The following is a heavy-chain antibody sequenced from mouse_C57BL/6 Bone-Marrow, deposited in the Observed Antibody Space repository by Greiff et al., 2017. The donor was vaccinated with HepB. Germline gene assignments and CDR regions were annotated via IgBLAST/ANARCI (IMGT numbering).Heavy chain of an antibody. J-gene: IGHJ3*01. CDR2: INPSTGGT. CDR1: GYSFTGYY. D-gene: IGHD2-1*01. Sequence: EAQLQQSGPELVKPGASVKISCKASGYSFTGYYMNWVKQSPEKSLEWIGEINPSTGGTTYNQKFKAKATLTVDKSSSTAYMQLKSLTSEDSAVYYCATSGSYGNYLHFAYWGQGTLVTVSA. V-gene: IGHV1-42*01. CDR3: ATSGSYGNYLHFAY.